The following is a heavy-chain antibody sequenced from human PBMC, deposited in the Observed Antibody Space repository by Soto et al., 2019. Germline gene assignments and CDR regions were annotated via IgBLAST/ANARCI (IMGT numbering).Heavy chain of an antibody. J-gene: IGHJ4*02. CDR2: IKQDGSEK. CDR3: ARGAEQSYNYGYIALYYDY. D-gene: IGHD5-18*01. CDR1: GFTFSSYW. V-gene: IGHV3-7*05. Sequence: PGGSLRLSCAASGFTFSSYWMSWVRQAPGKGLEWVANIKQDGSEKYYVDSVKGRFTISRDNAKNSLYLQMNSLRAEDTAVYYCARGAEQSYNYGYIALYYDYWGQGTLVTVSS.